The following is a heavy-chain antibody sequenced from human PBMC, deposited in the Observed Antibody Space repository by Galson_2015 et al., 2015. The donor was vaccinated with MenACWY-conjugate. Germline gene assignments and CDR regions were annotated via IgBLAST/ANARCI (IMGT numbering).Heavy chain of an antibody. D-gene: IGHD1-1*01. Sequence: SVKVSCKASGGAFSNYAISWVRQAPGQGLEWMGRIIPFLGVANYAETFQGRVTITAEKSTSTVYMEVTGLRSDDTAVYYCARPGLEDNCRGDYWGQGTQVTVSS. J-gene: IGHJ4*02. V-gene: IGHV1-69*04. CDR1: GGAFSNYA. CDR2: IIPFLGVA. CDR3: ARPGLEDNCRGDY.